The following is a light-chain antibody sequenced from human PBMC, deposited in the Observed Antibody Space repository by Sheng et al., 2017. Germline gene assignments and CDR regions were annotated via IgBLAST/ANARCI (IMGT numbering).Light chain of an antibody. CDR2: IIL. CDR1: SSNIGQVMV. Sequence: QSVLTPPPSVSGGAPGQRVTISCTGSSSNIGQVMVFTGTSNFQEQPPNSSSMIILIGPRGSLTGSRAPRLAPQASLIITGLRADDEADYYCQSYDFSLSVVFGGGTRLTVL. V-gene: IGLV1-40*01. J-gene: IGLJ3*02. CDR3: QSYDFSLSVV.